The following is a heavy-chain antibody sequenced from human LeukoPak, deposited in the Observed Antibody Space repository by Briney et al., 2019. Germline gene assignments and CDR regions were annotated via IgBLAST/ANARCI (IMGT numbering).Heavy chain of an antibody. J-gene: IGHJ4*02. Sequence: GRSLRLSCAASGFAFSSYGMHWVRQAPGKGLQWVAVISHDGSNKYYADSVKGRFTISRDNAKNSLYLQMNSLRAEDTAVYYCAVVVPAAMGVDYWGQGTLVTVSS. CDR2: ISHDGSNK. CDR3: AVVVPAAMGVDY. D-gene: IGHD2-2*01. V-gene: IGHV3-30*03. CDR1: GFAFSSYG.